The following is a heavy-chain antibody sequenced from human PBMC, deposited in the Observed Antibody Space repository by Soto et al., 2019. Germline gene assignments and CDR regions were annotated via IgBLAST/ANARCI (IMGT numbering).Heavy chain of an antibody. CDR1: GFTFSSYS. V-gene: IGHV3-21*01. D-gene: IGHD6-6*01. CDR3: ARSSIAPTRYYYYYMDV. CDR2: ISSSSSYI. J-gene: IGHJ6*03. Sequence: GGSLKLSCAASGFTFSSYSVNWVRQAPGKGLEWVSSISSSSSYIYYADSVKGRFTISRDNAKNSLYLQMNSLRAEDTAVYYCARSSIAPTRYYYYYMDVWGKGTTVTVSS.